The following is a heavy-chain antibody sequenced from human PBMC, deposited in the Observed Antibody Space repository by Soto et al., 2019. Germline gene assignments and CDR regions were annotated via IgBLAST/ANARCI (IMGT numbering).Heavy chain of an antibody. Sequence: GGSLRLSCAASGFTFSSYGMHWVRQAPGKGLEWVAVIWYDGSNKYYADSVKGRFTISRDNAKNTLYLQMNSLRAEDTAVYYCARDLRLYSGDEPIDYWGQGTLVTVSS. V-gene: IGHV3-33*01. CDR2: IWYDGSNK. CDR3: ARDLRLYSGDEPIDY. D-gene: IGHD5-12*01. J-gene: IGHJ4*02. CDR1: GFTFSSYG.